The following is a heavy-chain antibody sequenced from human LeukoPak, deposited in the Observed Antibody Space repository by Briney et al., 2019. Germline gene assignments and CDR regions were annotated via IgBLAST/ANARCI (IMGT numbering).Heavy chain of an antibody. CDR2: IVVGSGNT. CDR3: AAAVVPAAVYYYYGMHV. V-gene: IGHV1-58*01. J-gene: IGHJ6*04. D-gene: IGHD2-2*01. Sequence: GTSVKVSCKASGFTFTSSAVQWVRQARGQRLEWIGWIVVGSGNTNYAQKFQERVTITRDMSTSTAYMELSSLRSEDTAVYYCAAAVVPAAVYYYYGMHVWGKGTTVTVSS. CDR1: GFTFTSSA.